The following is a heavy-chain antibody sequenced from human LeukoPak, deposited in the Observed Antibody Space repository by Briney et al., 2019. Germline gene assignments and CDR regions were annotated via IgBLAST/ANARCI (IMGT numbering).Heavy chain of an antibody. V-gene: IGHV3-23*01. CDR3: AKEYCSESYLVYFDY. D-gene: IGHD3-10*02. CDR2: ISGSGGST. CDR1: GFTFSSYA. J-gene: IGHJ4*02. Sequence: SGGSLRLSXAASGFTFSSYAMSWVRQAPGKGLEWVSAISGSGGSTYYADSVKGRFTISRDNSKNTLYLQMNRLRAEDTAVYYCAKEYCSESYLVYFDYWGQGTLVTVSS.